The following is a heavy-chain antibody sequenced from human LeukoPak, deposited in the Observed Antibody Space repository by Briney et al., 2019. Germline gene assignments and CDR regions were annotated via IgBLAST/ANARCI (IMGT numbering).Heavy chain of an antibody. D-gene: IGHD1-26*01. Sequence: SETLSLTCAVYGGSFSGYYWSWIRQPPGKGLEWIGSIYHSGSTYYNPSLKSRVTISVDTSKNQFSLKLSSVTAADTAVYYCARRIVGATNWFDPWGQGTLVTVSS. J-gene: IGHJ5*02. V-gene: IGHV4-34*01. CDR2: IYHSGST. CDR3: ARRIVGATNWFDP. CDR1: GGSFSGYY.